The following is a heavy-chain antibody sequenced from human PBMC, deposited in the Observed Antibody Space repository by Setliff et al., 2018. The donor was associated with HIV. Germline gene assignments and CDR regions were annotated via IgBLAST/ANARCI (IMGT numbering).Heavy chain of an antibody. Sequence: ASVKVSCKASGYTFTSYAMNWVRRAPGQGFEWMGWINTDTGNPTYAQDFTGRFVFSLDTSVNTAYLQISSLKAEDTAVYYCARGGADYGMDVWGQGTTVTVSS. CDR1: GYTFTSYA. J-gene: IGHJ6*02. CDR2: INTDTGNP. V-gene: IGHV7-4-1*02. CDR3: ARGGADYGMDV. D-gene: IGHD3-16*01.